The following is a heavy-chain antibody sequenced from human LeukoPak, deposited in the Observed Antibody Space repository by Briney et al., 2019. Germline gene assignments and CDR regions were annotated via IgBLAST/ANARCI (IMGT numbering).Heavy chain of an antibody. CDR2: INPSGGST. CDR3: ARGGYYGSGSYYNRPFDY. V-gene: IGHV1-46*01. Sequence: ASVKVSCTASGYTFTSYYMHWVRQAPGQGLEWMGIINPSGGSTSYAQKFQGRVTMTRDMSTSTVYMELSSLRSEDTAVYYCARGGYYGSGSYYNRPFDYWGQGTLVTVSS. D-gene: IGHD3-10*01. CDR1: GYTFTSYY. J-gene: IGHJ4*02.